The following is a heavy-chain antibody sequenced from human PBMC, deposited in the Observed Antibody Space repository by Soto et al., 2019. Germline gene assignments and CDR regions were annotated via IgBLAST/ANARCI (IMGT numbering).Heavy chain of an antibody. CDR2: IKSKTDGGTT. D-gene: IGHD2-2*01. Sequence: GGSLRLSCAASGFTFSNAWMSWVRQAPGKGLEWVGRIKSKTDGGTTDYAAPVKGRFTISRDDSKNTLYLQMNSLKTEDTAVYYCTTTTCSTSCFPCYYYYMDVWGKGTTVTVSS. CDR3: TTTTCSTSCFPCYYYYMDV. J-gene: IGHJ6*03. V-gene: IGHV3-15*01. CDR1: GFTFSNAW.